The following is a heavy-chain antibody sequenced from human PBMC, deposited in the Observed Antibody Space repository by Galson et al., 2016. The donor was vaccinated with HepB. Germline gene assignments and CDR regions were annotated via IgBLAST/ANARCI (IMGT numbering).Heavy chain of an antibody. CDR2: ISYDGSDK. J-gene: IGHJ4*02. CDR3: AKDPRYSVYYGDY. D-gene: IGHD5/OR15-5a*01. Sequence: SLRLSCAASGFTFSTFGMHWVRQAPGKGLEWVAIISYDGSDKSYAESVRGRFTISRDNSNNTLYLQMSSLRAEETALYYCAKDPRYSVYYGDYWGQGTLVTVSS. V-gene: IGHV3-30*18. CDR1: GFTFSTFG.